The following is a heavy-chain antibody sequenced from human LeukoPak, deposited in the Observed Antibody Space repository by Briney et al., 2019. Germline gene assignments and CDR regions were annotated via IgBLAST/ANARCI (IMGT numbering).Heavy chain of an antibody. CDR2: INPNSGGT. Sequence: ASVKVSCKASGYIFTGYYMHWARQAPGQGLEWMGWINPNSGGTNYAQKFQGRVTMTRDTSISTAYMELSRLSSDDTAVYYCAKAYYYDSSQIPENWGQGTLVTVSS. CDR1: GYIFTGYY. V-gene: IGHV1-2*02. D-gene: IGHD3-22*01. J-gene: IGHJ4*02. CDR3: AKAYYYDSSQIPEN.